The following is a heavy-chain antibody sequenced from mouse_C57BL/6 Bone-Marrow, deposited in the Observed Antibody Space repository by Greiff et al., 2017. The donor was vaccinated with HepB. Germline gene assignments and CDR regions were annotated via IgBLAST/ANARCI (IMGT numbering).Heavy chain of an antibody. D-gene: IGHD2-2*01. CDR3: ASLWLRRYWYFDV. CDR1: EYEFPSHD. V-gene: IGHV5-2*01. Sequence: EVKVVESGGGLVQPGESLKLSCESNEYEFPSHDMSWVRKTPEKRLELVAAINSDGGSTYYPDTMERRFIISRDNTKKTLYLQISSLRSEDTALYYCASLWLRRYWYFDVWGTGTTVTVSS. CDR2: INSDGGST. J-gene: IGHJ1*03.